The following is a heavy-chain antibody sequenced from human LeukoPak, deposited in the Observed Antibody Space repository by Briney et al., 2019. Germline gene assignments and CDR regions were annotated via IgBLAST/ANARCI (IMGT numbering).Heavy chain of an antibody. CDR3: GAGPRNGMDV. Sequence: GGSLRLSCAASGFTFSSYSMNWVRQAPGKGLEWVSSISSNSSYIYYADSVKGRFTISRDNAKNSLYLQMNSLRAEDTAVYYCGAGPRNGMDVWGQGTTVTVSS. CDR1: GFTFSSYS. CDR2: ISSNSSYI. V-gene: IGHV3-21*01. J-gene: IGHJ6*02.